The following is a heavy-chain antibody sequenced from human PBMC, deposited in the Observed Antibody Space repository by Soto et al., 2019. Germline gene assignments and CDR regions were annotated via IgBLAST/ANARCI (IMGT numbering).Heavy chain of an antibody. D-gene: IGHD6-13*01. CDR2: VIPLFGAT. J-gene: IGHJ4*02. CDR1: GATLSNYA. CDR3: ARGAAPGTMTSHFDY. Sequence: QVHLVQSGAEVKKPGSSVKVSCKISGATLSNYAVNWLRQAPGHGLEWVGGVIPLFGATYYTQKFQGRATITADEFTATAYLELSRLTSEDTAIYFCARGAAPGTMTSHFDYWGQGTLITVSS. V-gene: IGHV1-69*01.